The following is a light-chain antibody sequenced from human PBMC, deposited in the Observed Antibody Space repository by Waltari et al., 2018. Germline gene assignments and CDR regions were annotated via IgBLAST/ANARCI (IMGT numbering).Light chain of an antibody. CDR1: QVIRDD. J-gene: IGKJ1*01. Sequence: IQMTQSPSSLSASVGDRVTITCRASQVIRDDLGWFQQKPGKAPKRLIFSASILQSGVPSRFSGSGSGSEFTLTISSLQPEDFATYYCLQHGGFPWTFGQGTKVEIK. CDR2: SAS. CDR3: LQHGGFPWT. V-gene: IGKV1-17*01.